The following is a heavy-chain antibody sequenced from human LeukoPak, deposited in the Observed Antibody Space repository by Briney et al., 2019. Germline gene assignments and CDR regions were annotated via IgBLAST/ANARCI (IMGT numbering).Heavy chain of an antibody. J-gene: IGHJ4*02. V-gene: IGHV3-48*03. D-gene: IGHD3-9*01. CDR1: GFTFSSYE. CDR3: ARERDVLRYFDWLFRPAEDFDY. CDR2: ISSSGSTI. Sequence: GGSLRLSCAASGFTFSSYEMNWVRQAPGKGLEWVSYISSSGSTIYYADSVKGRFTISRDNAKNSLYLQMNSLRAEDTAVYYCARERDVLRYFDWLFRPAEDFDYWGQGTLVTVSS.